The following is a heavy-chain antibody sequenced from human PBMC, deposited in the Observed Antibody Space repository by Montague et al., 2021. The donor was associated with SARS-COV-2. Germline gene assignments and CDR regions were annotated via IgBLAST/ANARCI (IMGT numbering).Heavy chain of an antibody. V-gene: IGHV4-34*01. CDR1: GGSFNGYY. CDR2: INHSGSA. D-gene: IGHD3-22*01. J-gene: IGHJ4*02. CDR3: ARGTKRVFTYEYDSSGYASDY. Sequence: SETLSLTCAVYGGSFNGYYWSWIRQPPGKGLEWIGEINHSGSAKYNPSLKSRVTISVDTSKNQFSLKLSSVTAADTAVYYCARGTKRVFTYEYDSSGYASDYWGQGTLVTVSS.